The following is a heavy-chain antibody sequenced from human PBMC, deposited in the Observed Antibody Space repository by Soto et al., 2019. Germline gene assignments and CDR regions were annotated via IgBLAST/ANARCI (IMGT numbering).Heavy chain of an antibody. Sequence: EVQLLESGGGLVQPGGSLRLSCAASGFTFSTYTMSWVRQAPGKGLEWLSGINNSGGSTYYEDSVKGRFTISRYNSRNTVYLQMNSLRAEDTAIYYCAPRANAHFDYWGQGTLVTVSS. J-gene: IGHJ4*02. D-gene: IGHD7-27*01. CDR2: INNSGGST. CDR3: APRANAHFDY. CDR1: GFTFSTYT. V-gene: IGHV3-23*01.